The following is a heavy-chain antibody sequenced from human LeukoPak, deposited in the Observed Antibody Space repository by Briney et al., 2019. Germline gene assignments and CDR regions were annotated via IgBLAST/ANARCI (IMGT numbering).Heavy chain of an antibody. V-gene: IGHV3-48*01. J-gene: IGHJ4*01. CDR1: GFTFSRDW. CDR3: ARDHRYAFDN. D-gene: IGHD5-12*01. Sequence: GGTLRLSCAASGFTFSRDWMHWVRQAPGKGLVWISYIGISRGNTKYADSVKGRFTISRDKARNSLYLQMNSLRVEETAMYYCARDHRYAFDNWGHGTLVTVSS. CDR2: IGISRGNT.